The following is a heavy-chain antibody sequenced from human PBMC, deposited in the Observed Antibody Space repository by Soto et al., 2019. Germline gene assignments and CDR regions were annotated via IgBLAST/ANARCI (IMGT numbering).Heavy chain of an antibody. CDR2: IYTSGST. D-gene: IGHD6-13*01. CDR1: GGSISSYY. V-gene: IGHV4-4*07. CDR3: ARAAGVEQQLVGAFDY. J-gene: IGHJ4*02. Sequence: ETLSLTCTVSGGSISSYYWSWIRQPAGKGLEWIGRIYTSGSTNYNPSLKSRVTMSVDTSKNQFSLKLRSVTAADTAVYYCARAAGVEQQLVGAFDYWGQGTLVTVSS.